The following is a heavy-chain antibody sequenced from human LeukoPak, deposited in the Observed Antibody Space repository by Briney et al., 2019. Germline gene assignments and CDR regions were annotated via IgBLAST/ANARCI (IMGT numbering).Heavy chain of an antibody. Sequence: SVKVSCKASGGTFSSYAISWVRQAPGQGLEWMGGIIPIFGTANYAQKFQGRVTITADESTSTAYMELSSLRSEDTAVYYCAVPLRYFDWGYPFDYWGQGILVTVSS. CDR2: IIPIFGTA. J-gene: IGHJ4*02. V-gene: IGHV1-69*13. D-gene: IGHD3-9*01. CDR3: AVPLRYFDWGYPFDY. CDR1: GGTFSSYA.